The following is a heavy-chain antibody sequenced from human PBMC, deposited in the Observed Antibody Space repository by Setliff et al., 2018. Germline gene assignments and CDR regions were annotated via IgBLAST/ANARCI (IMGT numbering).Heavy chain of an antibody. CDR3: AAVGIDAGGGWFDP. D-gene: IGHD1-26*01. J-gene: IGHJ5*02. V-gene: IGHV4-61*01. CDR1: GGSITSGRYY. CDR2: IYYSGNT. Sequence: SETLSLTCTVSGGSITSGRYYWGWIRQPPGQGLEWIGYIYYSGNTNYNPSLKSRVTISIDMSKNQFSLKLSSATAADTAVYFCAAVGIDAGGGWFDPWGHGIPVTVSS.